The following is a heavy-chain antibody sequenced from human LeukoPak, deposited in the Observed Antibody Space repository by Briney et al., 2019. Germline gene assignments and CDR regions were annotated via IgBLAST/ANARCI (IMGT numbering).Heavy chain of an antibody. Sequence: GGSLRLSCAASGFTFSSYWMSWVRQAPGKGLEWVANIKQDGSEKYYVDSVKGRLTISRDNAKNSLYLQMNSLRAEDTAVYYCARDPCSSTSCYTPFDYWGQGTLVTVSS. D-gene: IGHD2-2*02. CDR2: IKQDGSEK. CDR3: ARDPCSSTSCYTPFDY. V-gene: IGHV3-7*03. CDR1: GFTFSSYW. J-gene: IGHJ4*02.